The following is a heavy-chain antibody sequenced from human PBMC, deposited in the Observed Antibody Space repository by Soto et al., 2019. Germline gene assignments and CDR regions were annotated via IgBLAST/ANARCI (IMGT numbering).Heavy chain of an antibody. CDR2: ISAYNGNT. CDR1: GYAFTSYG. V-gene: IGHV1-18*01. Sequence: QVQLVQSGAEVKKPGASVKVSCKASGYAFTSYGISWVRQAPGQGLEWMGWISAYNGNTNYAQKLQGRVTITTDPSTSTAYLELSRLRSDDTAVYYFAGDRGYSSDYWGQATLVTVSS. CDR3: AGDRGYSSDY. J-gene: IGHJ4*02. D-gene: IGHD6-13*01.